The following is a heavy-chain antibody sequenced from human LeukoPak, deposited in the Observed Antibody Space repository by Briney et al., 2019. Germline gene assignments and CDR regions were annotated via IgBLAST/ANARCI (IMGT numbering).Heavy chain of an antibody. V-gene: IGHV4-39*07. CDR2: INHSGST. CDR1: GGSISSSSYY. Sequence: SETLSLTCTVSGGSISSSSYYWSWIRQPPGKGLEWIGEINHSGSTNYNPSLKSRVTISVDTSKNQFSLKLSSVTAADTAVYYCARANLAAAGPVYYYYGMDVWGQGTTVTVSS. J-gene: IGHJ6*02. D-gene: IGHD6-13*01. CDR3: ARANLAAAGPVYYYYGMDV.